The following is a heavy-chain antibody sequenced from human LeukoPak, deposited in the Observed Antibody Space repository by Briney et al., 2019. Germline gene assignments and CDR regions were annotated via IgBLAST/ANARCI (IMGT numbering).Heavy chain of an antibody. D-gene: IGHD6-19*01. Sequence: GGSLRLSCAASGFTFSSYAMSWVRQAPGQGLEWVSTISDSGGGTYYADSVKGRFAISRDNSKNTLYLQMNSLSAEDTALYYCAKDLDIAVAGTLHAFDIWGQGTKVTVSS. CDR3: AKDLDIAVAGTLHAFDI. J-gene: IGHJ3*02. V-gene: IGHV3-23*01. CDR1: GFTFSSYA. CDR2: ISDSGGGT.